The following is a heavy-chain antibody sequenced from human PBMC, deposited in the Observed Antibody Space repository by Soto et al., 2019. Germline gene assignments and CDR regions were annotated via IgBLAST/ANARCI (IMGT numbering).Heavy chain of an antibody. J-gene: IGHJ4*02. V-gene: IGHV4-61*01. Sequence: QVQLQESGPGLVKPSETLSLTCTVSGGSVSSGSYYWSWIRQPPGKGLEWVGYIYYSGSTNYNPSLKSRVPISVDTSKNQFSLKLSSVTAADTAVYYCARERDGGGYFDYWGQGTLVTVSS. D-gene: IGHD2-15*01. CDR3: ARERDGGGYFDY. CDR2: IYYSGST. CDR1: GGSVSSGSYY.